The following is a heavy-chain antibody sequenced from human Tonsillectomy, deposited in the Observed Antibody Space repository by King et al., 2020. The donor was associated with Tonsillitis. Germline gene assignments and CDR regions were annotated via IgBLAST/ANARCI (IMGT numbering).Heavy chain of an antibody. J-gene: IGHJ6*03. V-gene: IGHV3-74*01. CDR2: VSSDGSST. CDR3: ARETQAYYYYMDV. Sequence: VQLVESGGGLVQPGGSQRLSCAASGFTFSSYWMHWVRQAPGKGLVWVSRVSSDGSSTNYADSVKGRFTISRDNAKNTLYLQMNSLRAEDTAVYYCARETQAYYYYMDVWGKGTTVTVSS. CDR1: GFTFSSYW.